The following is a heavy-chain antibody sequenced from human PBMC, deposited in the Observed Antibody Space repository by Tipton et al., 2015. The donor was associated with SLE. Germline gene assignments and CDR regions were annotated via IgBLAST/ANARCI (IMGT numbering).Heavy chain of an antibody. D-gene: IGHD6-19*01. J-gene: IGHJ6*02. Sequence: TLSLTCAVYGGSFSGYYWSWIRQPPGKGLEWIGYIYYSGSTYYNPSLKSRVTISVDTSKNQFSLKLSSVTAADTAVYYCARDLHSSGWYEVGYYYYYGMDVWGQGTTVTVSS. CDR3: ARDLHSSGWYEVGYYYYYGMDV. CDR2: IYYSGST. CDR1: GGSFSGYY. V-gene: IGHV4-34*09.